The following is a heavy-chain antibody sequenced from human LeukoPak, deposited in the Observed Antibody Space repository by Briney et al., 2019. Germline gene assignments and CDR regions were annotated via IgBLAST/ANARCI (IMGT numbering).Heavy chain of an antibody. CDR1: GGSISSSSYY. V-gene: IGHV4-39*07. CDR2: SYYSGST. Sequence: SETLSLTCTVSGGSISSSSYYWGWIRQPPGKGLESIGTSYYSGSTYYNPSLKSRVTISVDTSKNQFSLKLSSVTAADTAVYYCASLPRGVRGVIIQDFHYWGQGTLVTVSS. J-gene: IGHJ4*02. CDR3: ASLPRGVRGVIIQDFHY. D-gene: IGHD3-10*01.